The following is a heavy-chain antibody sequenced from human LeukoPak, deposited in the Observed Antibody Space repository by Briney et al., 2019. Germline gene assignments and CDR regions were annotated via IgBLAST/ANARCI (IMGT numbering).Heavy chain of an antibody. CDR1: GFTFSDYY. V-gene: IGHV3-11*04. J-gene: IGHJ4*02. Sequence: KPGGSLRLSCAASGFTFSDYYMSWIRQAPGKGLEWVSYISSSGSSIYYADSVKGRFTISGDNAKKSLYLQMNSLRTEDTAMYYCARDPWGARSSLDYWGQGTLVTVSS. CDR3: ARDPWGARSSLDY. CDR2: ISSSGSSI. D-gene: IGHD1-26*01.